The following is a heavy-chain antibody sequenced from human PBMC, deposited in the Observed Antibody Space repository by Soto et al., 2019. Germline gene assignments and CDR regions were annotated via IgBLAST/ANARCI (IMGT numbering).Heavy chain of an antibody. Sequence: QVQLVQSGAEVKKPGSSVKVSCKASGGTFSSYTISWVRQAPGQGLEWMGRIIPILGIANYAQKFQGRVTITADKSTNTAYMELSSLRSEDTAVYYCARVEIFGVVKFDYWGQGTLVTVSS. CDR3: ARVEIFGVVKFDY. CDR1: GGTFSSYT. J-gene: IGHJ4*02. V-gene: IGHV1-69*02. D-gene: IGHD3-3*01. CDR2: IIPILGIA.